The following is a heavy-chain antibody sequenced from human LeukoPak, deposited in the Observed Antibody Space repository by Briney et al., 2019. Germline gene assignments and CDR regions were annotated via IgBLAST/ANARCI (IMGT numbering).Heavy chain of an antibody. CDR3: ATGAQYGLRGVAYFYYMHV. CDR1: GYPFTGYY. V-gene: IGHV1-2*02. Sequence: ASVNVSCKASGYPFTGYYVHWVRQAPGHGLEWMGWVNPRNGGTHSAQKFQGRVSMTGDTSITTAYMELSSLTSDDTAVYYCATGAQYGLRGVAYFYYMHVWGTGTTVTVSS. D-gene: IGHD3-10*01. CDR2: VNPRNGGT. J-gene: IGHJ6*03.